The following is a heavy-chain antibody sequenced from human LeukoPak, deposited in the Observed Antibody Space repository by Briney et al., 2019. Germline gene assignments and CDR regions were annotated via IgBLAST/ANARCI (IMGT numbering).Heavy chain of an antibody. CDR3: ARGFHYYGSGSYLRPSPYFDY. J-gene: IGHJ4*02. Sequence: ASETLSLTCTVSGGSISSSSYYWGWIRQPPGKGLEWIGSIYYSGSTYHNPSLKSRVTISVDTSKNQFSLKLTSVTAADTAVYYCARGFHYYGSGSYLRPSPYFDYWGQGTLVTVSS. CDR2: IYYSGST. D-gene: IGHD3-10*01. CDR1: GGSISSSSYY. V-gene: IGHV4-39*01.